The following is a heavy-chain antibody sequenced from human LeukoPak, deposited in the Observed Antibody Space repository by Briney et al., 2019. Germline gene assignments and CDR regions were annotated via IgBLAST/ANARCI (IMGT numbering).Heavy chain of an antibody. Sequence: ASVKVSCKASGYTFTGYYMHWVRQAPGQGLERMGWINPNSGGTNYAQKFQGRVTMTRDTSISTAYMELSRLRSDDTAVYYCARALGSGSYYFNYWGQGTLVTVSS. V-gene: IGHV1-2*02. CDR3: ARALGSGSYYFNY. D-gene: IGHD3-10*01. CDR2: INPNSGGT. J-gene: IGHJ4*02. CDR1: GYTFTGYY.